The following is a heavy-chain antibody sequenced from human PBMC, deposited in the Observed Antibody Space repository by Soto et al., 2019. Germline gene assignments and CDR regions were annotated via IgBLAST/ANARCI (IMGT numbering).Heavy chain of an antibody. J-gene: IGHJ6*02. D-gene: IGHD1-26*01. V-gene: IGHV5-51*01. CDR2: IYPGDSDT. Sequence: GEPLKISCKASGYSFTSYWIGWVRQMPGKGLEWMGIIYPGDSDTRYSPSFQGQVTISADKSISTAYLQWSSLKASDTAMYYCARHIYSGSYFYYYYGMDVWGQLTTVPVPS. CDR1: GYSFTSYW. CDR3: ARHIYSGSYFYYYYGMDV.